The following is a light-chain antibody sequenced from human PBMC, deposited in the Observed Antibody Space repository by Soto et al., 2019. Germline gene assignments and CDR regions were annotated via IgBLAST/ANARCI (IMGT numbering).Light chain of an antibody. J-gene: IGLJ2*01. V-gene: IGLV2-11*01. CDR2: DAS. CDR3: SSYTGSYVL. Sequence: QSALTQPRSVSGSPGQSVTISCTGTSSDVGGYNYVSWYQHHPGKAPKLMIYDASKRPSGVPDRFSGSKSGNTASLTISGLQAEDEADYYCSSYTGSYVLFGGGTKLTVL. CDR1: SSDVGGYNY.